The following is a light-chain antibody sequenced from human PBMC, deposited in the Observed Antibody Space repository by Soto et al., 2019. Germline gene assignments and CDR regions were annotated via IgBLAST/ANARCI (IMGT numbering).Light chain of an antibody. CDR1: QDITNY. CDR3: QQYDNPVFT. Sequence: IQMTQYPSSLSASVGDRVTITCQASQDITNYLNWYQQKPGKAPKLLIYDASNLETGVPSRFSGSGSGTEFTFTISSLQPEDFATYYCQQYDNPVFTFGPGTKVHIK. CDR2: DAS. V-gene: IGKV1-33*01. J-gene: IGKJ3*01.